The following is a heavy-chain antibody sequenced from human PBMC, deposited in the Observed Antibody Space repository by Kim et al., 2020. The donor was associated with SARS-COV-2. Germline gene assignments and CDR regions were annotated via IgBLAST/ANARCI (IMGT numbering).Heavy chain of an antibody. D-gene: IGHD1-26*01. Sequence: SETLSLTCAVYGGSFSGYYWSWIRQPPGKGLEWIGEINHSGSTNYNPSLKSRVTISVDTSKNQFSLKLSSVTAADTAVYYCAREAPRGDGIVGAHQGHAFDIWGQGTMVTVSS. CDR2: INHSGST. CDR3: AREAPRGDGIVGAHQGHAFDI. V-gene: IGHV4-34*01. CDR1: GGSFSGYY. J-gene: IGHJ3*02.